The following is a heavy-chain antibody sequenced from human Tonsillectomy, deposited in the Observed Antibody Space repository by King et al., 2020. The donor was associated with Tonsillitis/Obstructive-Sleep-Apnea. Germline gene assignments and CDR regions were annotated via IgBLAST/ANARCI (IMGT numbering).Heavy chain of an antibody. D-gene: IGHD6-13*01. J-gene: IGHJ5*02. V-gene: IGHV5-10-1*01. CDR3: ARVAAAGTVVYNWFDP. Sequence: QLVQSGAEVKKPGESLRISCKGSGYSFTSYWISWVRQMPGKGLEWMGRIDPSDSYTNYSPSFQGHVTTSPDKSISIAYLQWSGLKASDTAMYYCARVAAAGTVVYNWFDPWGQGTLVTVSS. CDR2: IDPSDSYT. CDR1: GYSFTSYW.